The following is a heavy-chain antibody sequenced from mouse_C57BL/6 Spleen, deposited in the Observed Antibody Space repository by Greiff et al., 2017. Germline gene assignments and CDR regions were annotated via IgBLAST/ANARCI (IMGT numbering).Heavy chain of an antibody. Sequence: QVQLQQSGAELVKPGASVKISCKASGYAFSSYWMNWVKQRPGKGLEWIGQIYPGDGDTNYNGKFKGKAPLTADKSSSTAYMQLSSLTSEDSAFYFCARPADGKVNLDYEGQGTTLTVSS. CDR2: IYPGDGDT. CDR3: ARPADGKVNLDY. V-gene: IGHV1-80*01. D-gene: IGHD2-1*01. J-gene: IGHJ2*01. CDR1: GYAFSSYW.